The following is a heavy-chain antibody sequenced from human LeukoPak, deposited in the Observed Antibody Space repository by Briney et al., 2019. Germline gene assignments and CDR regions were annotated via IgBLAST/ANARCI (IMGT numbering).Heavy chain of an antibody. CDR3: ARRGSSTPLDYYYYYMDV. Sequence: SETLSLTCTVSGGSISSSSYYWGWIRQPPGKGLEWIGSIYYSGSTYYNPSLKSRVTISVDTSKNQFSLKLSSVTAADTAVYYCARRGSSTPLDYYYYYMDVWGKGTTVTVSS. CDR1: GGSISSSSYY. V-gene: IGHV4-39*01. J-gene: IGHJ6*03. D-gene: IGHD2-2*01. CDR2: IYYSGST.